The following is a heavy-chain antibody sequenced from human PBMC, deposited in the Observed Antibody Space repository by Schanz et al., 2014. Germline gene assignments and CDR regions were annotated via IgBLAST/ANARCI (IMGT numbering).Heavy chain of an antibody. Sequence: QVQLQESGPGLVKPSQTLSLTCTVSGGSIRSGTYYWSWLRQPAGKGLEWIGRIYTSGSTNYNPSLKSRVTISLDTSKNQFSLKLSSVTAADTAVYYCARQFYDILTGYWFPYYFDYWGQGTLVTVSS. J-gene: IGHJ4*02. V-gene: IGHV4-61*02. CDR1: GGSIRSGTYY. CDR3: ARQFYDILTGYWFPYYFDY. D-gene: IGHD3-9*01. CDR2: IYTSGST.